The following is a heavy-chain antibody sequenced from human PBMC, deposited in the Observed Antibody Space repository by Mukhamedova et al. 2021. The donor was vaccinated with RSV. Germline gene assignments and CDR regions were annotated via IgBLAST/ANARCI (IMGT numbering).Heavy chain of an antibody. V-gene: IGHV4-61*02. CDR2: IYTSEST. Sequence: IGRIYTSESTDYNPSLKSRVTISVDTSKNQFSLKLSSVTAADTAVYYCATLDSSGYPNQCFQHWGQGTLVTVSS. J-gene: IGHJ1*01. CDR3: ATLDSSGYPNQCFQH. D-gene: IGHD3-22*01.